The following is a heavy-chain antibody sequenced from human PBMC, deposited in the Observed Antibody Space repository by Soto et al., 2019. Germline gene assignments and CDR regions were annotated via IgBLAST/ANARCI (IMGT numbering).Heavy chain of an antibody. D-gene: IGHD5-18*01. CDR1: GGSISSYY. CDR2: IYYSGST. V-gene: IGHV4-59*01. J-gene: IGHJ6*02. CDR3: ARESGYSYGSDYGMDV. Sequence: SETLSLTCTVSGGSISSYYLSWIRQPPGKGLEWIGYIYYSGSTNYNPSLKGRVTISVDTSKNQFSLKMSSVTAADTAVYYCARESGYSYGSDYGMDVWDQGTTVTVSS.